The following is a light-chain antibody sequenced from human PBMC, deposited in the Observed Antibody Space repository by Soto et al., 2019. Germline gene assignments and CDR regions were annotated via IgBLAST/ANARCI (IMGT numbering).Light chain of an antibody. CDR1: QGIRND. CDR2: AAS. CDR3: LQDYSYPRT. Sequence: AIQMTQSPSSLSASVGDRVIITCRASQGIRNDLGWYQQKPGTAPKLLIYAASNLEGGVPSRLSGSGSGIDFTLTIGSLQPEDFATYYCLQDYSYPRTSGQGTKVEI. J-gene: IGKJ1*01. V-gene: IGKV1-6*01.